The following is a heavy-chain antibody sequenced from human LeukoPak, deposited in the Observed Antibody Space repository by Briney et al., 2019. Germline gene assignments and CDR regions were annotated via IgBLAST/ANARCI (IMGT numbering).Heavy chain of an antibody. CDR2: ISYSGNNY. V-gene: IGHV3-30*03. D-gene: IGHD5-12*01. CDR1: GFTFSHYA. Sequence: GGSLRLSCAAAGFTFSHYAMHWVRQAPGEGLQWVALISYSGNNYYYADSVKGRFIISRDDSKNTLYVEMNSLRLDDTAIYYCARGPPTSRSGAHFDYWGQGSLVTVSP. J-gene: IGHJ4*02. CDR3: ARGPPTSRSGAHFDY.